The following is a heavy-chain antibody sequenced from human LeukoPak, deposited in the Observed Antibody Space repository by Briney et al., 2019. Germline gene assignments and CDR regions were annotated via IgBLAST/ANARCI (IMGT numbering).Heavy chain of an antibody. V-gene: IGHV3-23*01. CDR3: ARESPSQYGDYGDY. CDR2: ISNSGGST. Sequence: PGGSLRLSCAASGFTFSSYAMSWVRQAPGKGLEWVSGISNSGGSTYYADSVKGRFTISRDNAKNSLYLQMNSLRAEDTAVYYCARESPSQYGDYGDYWGQGTLVTVSS. J-gene: IGHJ4*02. CDR1: GFTFSSYA. D-gene: IGHD4-17*01.